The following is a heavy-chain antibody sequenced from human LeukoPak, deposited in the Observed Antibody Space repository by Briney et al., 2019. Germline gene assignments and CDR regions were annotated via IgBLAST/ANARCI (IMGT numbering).Heavy chain of an antibody. J-gene: IGHJ3*02. CDR3: ARDRDYVWGSYRPYAFDI. CDR1: GYTFTSYY. V-gene: IGHV1-46*01. CDR2: INPSGGST. Sequence: ASVKVSCKASGYTFTSYYMHWVRQAPGQGLEWMGIINPSGGSTSYAQKFQGRATMTRDTSTSTVYMELSSLRSEDTAVYYCARDRDYVWGSYRPYAFDIWGQGTMVTVSS. D-gene: IGHD3-16*02.